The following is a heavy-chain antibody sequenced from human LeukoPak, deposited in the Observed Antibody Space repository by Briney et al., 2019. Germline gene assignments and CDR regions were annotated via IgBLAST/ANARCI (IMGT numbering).Heavy chain of an antibody. CDR3: ARAATRGYSYGYQYYFDY. CDR1: GGSISSGGYY. V-gene: IGHV4-31*03. J-gene: IGHJ4*02. D-gene: IGHD5-18*01. CDR2: IYYSGST. Sequence: PSETLSLTCTVSGGSISSGGYYWSWIRQHPGKGLEWIGYIYYSGSTYYNPSLKSRVTISVDTSKSQFSLKLSSVTAADTAVYYCARAATRGYSYGYQYYFDYWGQGTLVTVSS.